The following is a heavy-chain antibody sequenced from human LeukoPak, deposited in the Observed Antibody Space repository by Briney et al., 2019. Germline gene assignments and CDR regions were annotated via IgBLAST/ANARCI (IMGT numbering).Heavy chain of an antibody. J-gene: IGHJ4*02. CDR2: IYYSGST. CDR1: GGSISSSTYY. V-gene: IGHV4-39*02. D-gene: IGHD2/OR15-2a*01. CDR3: ARLPKGLYDYAY. Sequence: PSETLSLTCTVSGGSISSSTYYWGWIRQPPGKGPEWIGTIYYSGSTYYNPSLKSRVTISGDASKNHFSLNLTSMTAADTAVYYCARLPKGLYDYAYWGQGTLVTVSS.